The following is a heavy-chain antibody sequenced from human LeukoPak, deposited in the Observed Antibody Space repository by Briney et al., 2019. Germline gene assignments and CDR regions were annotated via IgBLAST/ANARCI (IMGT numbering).Heavy chain of an antibody. CDR1: GFTVSSNY. Sequence: PGGSLRLSCAAPGFTVSSNYMSWVRQAPGKGLEWVSVIYSGGSTYYADSVKGRFTISRDNSKNTLYLQMNSLRAEDTAVYYCAKDGRLAAYYYYYYMDVWGKGTTVTVSS. V-gene: IGHV3-66*01. CDR3: AKDGRLAAYYYYYYMDV. J-gene: IGHJ6*03. D-gene: IGHD6-19*01. CDR2: IYSGGST.